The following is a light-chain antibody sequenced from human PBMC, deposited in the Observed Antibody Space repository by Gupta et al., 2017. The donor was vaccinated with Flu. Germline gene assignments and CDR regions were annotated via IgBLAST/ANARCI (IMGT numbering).Light chain of an antibody. CDR2: AAS. CDR3: QQYKIYPLT. J-gene: IGKJ4*01. V-gene: IGKV1-16*01. CDR1: QGINSY. Sequence: GDRVTITCRASQGINSYLAWFQQKPGRAPESLIYAASTLQSGVPSRFSGSGSGTDFILTISSLQAEDSATYYCQQYKIYPLTLGGWTKVEIK.